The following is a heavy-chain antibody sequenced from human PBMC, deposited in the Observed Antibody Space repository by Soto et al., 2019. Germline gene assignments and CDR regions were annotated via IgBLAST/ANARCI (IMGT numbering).Heavy chain of an antibody. CDR2: MNPRSGNT. D-gene: IGHD2-2*01. CDR1: GYTFTTHD. J-gene: IGHJ4*02. V-gene: IGHV1-8*01. CDR3: ARGPRYCSSPSCTSWDY. Sequence: QVQLVQSGAEVKKPGASVKVSCEASGYTFTTHDINWVRQATGQGLEWMGWMNPRSGNTGEAQKFQSRPARTSKASPSAAYAERSAITSQDTALYYCARGPRYCSSPSCTSWDYWGQGTLVTVSS.